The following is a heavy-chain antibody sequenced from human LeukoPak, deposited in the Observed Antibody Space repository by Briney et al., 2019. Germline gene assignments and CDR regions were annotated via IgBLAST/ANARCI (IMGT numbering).Heavy chain of an antibody. V-gene: IGHV1-18*01. D-gene: IGHD1-1*01. CDR1: GYTFTSSG. Sequence: ASVKVSCKASGYTFTSSGITWVRQAPGQGLEWMGWISAYTGNTNYAQKLQGRVTITTDTSTSTAYMELRSLRFDDPAAYYCARDPGKWNGQGPHLFFEYWGQGTLVTVSS. CDR2: ISAYTGNT. CDR3: ARDPGKWNGQGPHLFFEY. J-gene: IGHJ4*02.